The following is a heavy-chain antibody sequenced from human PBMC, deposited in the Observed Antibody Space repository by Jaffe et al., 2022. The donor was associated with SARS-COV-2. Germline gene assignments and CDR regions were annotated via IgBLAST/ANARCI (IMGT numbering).Heavy chain of an antibody. V-gene: IGHV4-30-2*01. D-gene: IGHD3-22*01. Sequence: LHLQESGPGLVKPSQTLSLTCSVSGGSVSSGGQPWSWIRQPPGKALEWIGCIYQSGSTSYDPSVKSRVTISIDKSANHVFLKVTSVTAADTAVYYCARVRGGSGYKQLNFFDSWGQGTLVTVSS. CDR1: GGSVSSGGQP. CDR3: ARVRGGSGYKQLNFFDS. J-gene: IGHJ4*02. CDR2: IYQSGST.